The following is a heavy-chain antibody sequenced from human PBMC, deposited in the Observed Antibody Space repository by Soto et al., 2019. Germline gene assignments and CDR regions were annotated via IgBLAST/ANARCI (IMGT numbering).Heavy chain of an antibody. CDR2: ISGSGGST. Sequence: PVGSLRLSCEVSWFTFSIHAMSWVRQAPGKGLEWVSAISGSGGSTYYADSVKGHFTISRGNSKNTLYLQMNSLRAEDTAVYYCAKSVASEDDYFYYGMDVWGQGTTVTVSS. V-gene: IGHV3-23*01. J-gene: IGHJ6*02. CDR1: WFTFSIHA. D-gene: IGHD5-12*01. CDR3: AKSVASEDDYFYYGMDV.